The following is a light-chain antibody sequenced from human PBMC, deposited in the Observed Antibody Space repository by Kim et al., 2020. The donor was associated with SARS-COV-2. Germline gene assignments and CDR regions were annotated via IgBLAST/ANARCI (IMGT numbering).Light chain of an antibody. Sequence: SPERRTTPSCRASQSANSNLAWYQQKPGQAPRLLIYGASTRATDIPARFSGSGSGTDFTLTISCLQSEDFAVYYCQQYDKWPLTFGGGTKVDIK. CDR1: QSANSN. CDR3: QQYDKWPLT. J-gene: IGKJ4*01. CDR2: GAS. V-gene: IGKV3-15*01.